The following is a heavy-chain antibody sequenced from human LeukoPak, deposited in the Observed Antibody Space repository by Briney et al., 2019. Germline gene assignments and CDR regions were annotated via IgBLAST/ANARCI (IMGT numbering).Heavy chain of an antibody. Sequence: KTSETLSLTCTVSGGSISSYYWSWIRQPPGKGLEWIGYIYYSGSTNYNPSLKSRVTISVDTSKNQFSLKLSSATAADTAVYYCARGRDGIIGDFDYWGQGTLVTVSS. CDR1: GGSISSYY. J-gene: IGHJ4*02. CDR2: IYYSGST. V-gene: IGHV4-59*01. CDR3: ARGRDGIIGDFDY. D-gene: IGHD5-24*01.